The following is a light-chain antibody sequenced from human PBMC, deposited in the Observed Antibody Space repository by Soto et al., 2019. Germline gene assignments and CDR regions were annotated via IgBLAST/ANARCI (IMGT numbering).Light chain of an antibody. J-gene: IGKJ5*01. CDR2: AAS. CDR3: QKSYSTLSIT. V-gene: IGKV1-39*01. CDR1: QSISSY. Sequence: EIHMTQSHSSLSASVGDIVRINCRVSQSISSYLNWYQQKPGKAPKLLIYAASSLQSGVPSRFSGSGSGTDFTLTISGLQPEDFATYYCQKSYSTLSITFGKGTGLEIK.